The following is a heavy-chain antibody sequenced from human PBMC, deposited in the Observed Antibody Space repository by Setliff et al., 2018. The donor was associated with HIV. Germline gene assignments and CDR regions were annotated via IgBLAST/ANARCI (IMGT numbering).Heavy chain of an antibody. CDR3: AKVPDYYYYYMDV. CDR1: GFTVSYYG. CDR2: ISHDGGNK. J-gene: IGHJ6*03. V-gene: IGHV3-30*18. Sequence: GGSLRLSCVASGFTVSYYGMHWVRQAPGKGLEWVAVISHDGGNKYYADSVKGRFTISRDNSKNTLYLQMNSLRAEDMAVYYCAKVPDYYYYYMDVWGKGTTVTVS.